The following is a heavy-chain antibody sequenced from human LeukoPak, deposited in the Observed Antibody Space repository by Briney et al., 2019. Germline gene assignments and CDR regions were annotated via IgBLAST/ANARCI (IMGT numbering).Heavy chain of an antibody. V-gene: IGHV3-7*01. CDR1: GFILSNYW. D-gene: IGHD5-12*01. Sequence: GGSLRLSCAASGFILSNYWMTFVHQAPGQGPEWVAHIRQDGSERHYVCSVKDLFTISRGNAKNSLDLQMDSLRAQDTAVYYGVRDWGSTGYDLYDSWGQGTLVTVSS. CDR2: IRQDGSER. J-gene: IGHJ4*02. CDR3: VRDWGSTGYDLYDS.